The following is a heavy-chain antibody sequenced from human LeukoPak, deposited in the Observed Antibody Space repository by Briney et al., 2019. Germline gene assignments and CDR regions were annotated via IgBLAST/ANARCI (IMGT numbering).Heavy chain of an antibody. D-gene: IGHD6-6*01. J-gene: IGHJ4*02. CDR2: INPNSCGT. CDR3: ARVRIAARLFDY. CDR1: GYTFTDYY. V-gene: IGHV1-2*02. Sequence: ASVTVSFKASGYTFTDYYMHWVRQAPGQGLEWLGWINPNSCGTNYAQKFQGRVTMTRDTSISTAYMELSRLRSDDTAVYYCARVRIAARLFDYWGQGTLVTVSS.